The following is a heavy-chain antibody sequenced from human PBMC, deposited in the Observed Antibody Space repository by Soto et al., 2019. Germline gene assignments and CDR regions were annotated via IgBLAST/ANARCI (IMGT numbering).Heavy chain of an antibody. CDR3: ARILTATGGHFDS. V-gene: IGHV2-5*01. D-gene: IGHD2-8*02. CDR1: GFSLSTSGEG. J-gene: IGHJ4*02. CDR2: IYWSGDE. Sequence: SGPTLVNPTQTLTLTCSFSGFSLSTSGEGVGWIRQPSGKALEWLAHIYWSGDEHYRPSLKSRLSITKDTSKNQVVLTMTNMDPGDTATYSCARILTATGGHFDSWGQGALVTVSS.